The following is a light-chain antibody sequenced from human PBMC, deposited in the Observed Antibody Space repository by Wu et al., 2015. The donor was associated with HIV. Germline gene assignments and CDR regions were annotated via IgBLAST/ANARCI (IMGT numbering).Light chain of an antibody. Sequence: EILLTQSPATLSLSPGETATLSCRASQSISTFLAWYQQKPGQAPRLLIYHASNRATGIPARFSGSGSGTDFTLAIRSLKSEDSVGLYCQQRSAWPLTFGGGTKVEI. J-gene: IGKJ4*01. CDR3: QQRSAWPLT. CDR1: QSISTF. CDR2: HAS. V-gene: IGKV3-11*01.